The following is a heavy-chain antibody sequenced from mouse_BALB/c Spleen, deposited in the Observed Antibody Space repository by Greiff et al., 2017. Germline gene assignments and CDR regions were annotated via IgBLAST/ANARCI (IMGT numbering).Heavy chain of an antibody. CDR1: GYTFTSYW. J-gene: IGHJ3*01. CDR2: INPSTGYT. CDR3: ARWESYGYDEGNAWFAY. D-gene: IGHD2-2*01. Sequence: QVQLQQSGAELAKPGASVKMSCKASGYTFTSYWMHWVKQRPGQGLEWIGYINPSTGYTEYNQKFKDKATLTADKSSSTAYMQLSSLTSEDSAVYYCARWESYGYDEGNAWFAYWGQGTLVTVSA. V-gene: IGHV1-7*01.